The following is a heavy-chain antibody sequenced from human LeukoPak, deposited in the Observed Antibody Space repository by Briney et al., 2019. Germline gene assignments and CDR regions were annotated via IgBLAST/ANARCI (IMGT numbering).Heavy chain of an antibody. V-gene: IGHV3-30-3*01. CDR3: ARGRGDVDDYGDF. CDR2: ISYDGSNK. CDR1: GFTFSSYA. D-gene: IGHD3-10*01. J-gene: IGHJ4*02. Sequence: GGSLRLSCAASGFTFSSYAMHWVRQAPGKGLEWVAVISYDGSNKYYADSVKGRFTISRDNSKNTPYLQMNSLRAEDTAVYYCARGRGDVDDYGDFWGQGTLVTASS.